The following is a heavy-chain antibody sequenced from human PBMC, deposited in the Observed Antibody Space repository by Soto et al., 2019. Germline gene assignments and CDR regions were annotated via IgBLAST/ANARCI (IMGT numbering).Heavy chain of an antibody. V-gene: IGHV3-30*02. CDR2: ILHDGSEN. D-gene: IGHD3-22*01. CDR1: GFTFSSYA. J-gene: IGHJ4*02. CDR3: AKGQNYFDRSGYPDL. Sequence: GGSLRLSCATSGFTFSSYAMHWLRQAPGKGLEWVALILHDGSENFYADSLKGRFIFSRDNSKNILYLQMNILRVEDTAVYYCAKGQNYFDRSGYPDLWGLGP.